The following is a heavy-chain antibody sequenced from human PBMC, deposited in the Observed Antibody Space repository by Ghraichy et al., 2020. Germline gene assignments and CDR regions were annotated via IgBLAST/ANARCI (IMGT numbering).Heavy chain of an antibody. Sequence: GGSLRLSCAASGFTFSSYAMSWVRQAPGKGLEWVSAISGSGGSTYYADSVKGRFTISRDNSKNTLYLQMNSLGAEDTAVYYCAKDITYYYDSSGYFDYFDYWGQGTLVTVSS. CDR1: GFTFSSYA. CDR3: AKDITYYYDSSGYFDYFDY. CDR2: ISGSGGST. D-gene: IGHD3-22*01. J-gene: IGHJ4*02. V-gene: IGHV3-23*01.